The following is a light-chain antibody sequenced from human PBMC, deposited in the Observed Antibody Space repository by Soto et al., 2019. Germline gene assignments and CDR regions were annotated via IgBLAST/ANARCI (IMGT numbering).Light chain of an antibody. V-gene: IGKV3-11*01. CDR2: DAS. CDR3: QQRVNWLT. J-gene: IGKJ4*01. Sequence: EIVLTQSPAILSLSPGERATLYCRASQSVGTYLDWYQQKLGQAPRLLIYDASNRATGLPARFSGSGSGTDFTLTISSLEPEDFAVYYCQQRVNWLTFGGGTKVDIK. CDR1: QSVGTY.